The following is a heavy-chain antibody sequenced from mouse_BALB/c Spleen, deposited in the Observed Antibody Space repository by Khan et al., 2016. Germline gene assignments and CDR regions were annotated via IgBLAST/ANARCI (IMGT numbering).Heavy chain of an antibody. J-gene: IGHJ3*01. V-gene: IGHV1-9*01. CDR2: IIPGSGST. CDR1: GYTFSSYW. CDR3: ARGVY. Sequence: QVRLQQSGAELMKPGASVKISCKATGYTFSSYWLEWVKERPGHGLEWIGEIIPGSGSTNYHEKFKGKATFTAETSSNTAYMQLISLTSEDSAVDYCARGVYWGQGTLVTVSA.